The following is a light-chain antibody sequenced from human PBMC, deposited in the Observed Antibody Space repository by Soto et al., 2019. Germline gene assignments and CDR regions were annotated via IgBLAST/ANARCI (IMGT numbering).Light chain of an antibody. Sequence: DIQLTQSPSFLSASIGDRVTITCRASQGISSYLARYQQKPGKAPKLLIYAASTLQSGVPSGFSGSGSGTEFTLTISSLQPEDFATYYCQQLNSNPLTFGGGTKVEIK. V-gene: IGKV1-9*01. J-gene: IGKJ4*01. CDR3: QQLNSNPLT. CDR1: QGISSY. CDR2: AAS.